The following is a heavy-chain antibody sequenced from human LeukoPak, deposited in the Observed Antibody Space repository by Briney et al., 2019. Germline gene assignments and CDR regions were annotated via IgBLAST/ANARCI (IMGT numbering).Heavy chain of an antibody. Sequence: ASVTVSCPTSGYNFKTHAVSWVRQVPGQGLEWMGWISGYNGDTAFAQKFQGRVTMTKDTSTTTAYMELRSLTSDDTAVYYCARFWVFGADTSPPYHQGMDLWGRGTTVTVSS. J-gene: IGHJ6*02. D-gene: IGHD3-3*01. CDR1: GYNFKTHA. V-gene: IGHV1-18*01. CDR2: ISGYNGDT. CDR3: ARFWVFGADTSPPYHQGMDL.